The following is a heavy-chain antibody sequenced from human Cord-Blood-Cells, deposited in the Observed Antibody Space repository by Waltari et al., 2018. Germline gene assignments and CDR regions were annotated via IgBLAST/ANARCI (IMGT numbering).Heavy chain of an antibody. CDR1: GYSFTSYW. CDR2: IYPGDSDT. V-gene: IGHV5-51*01. J-gene: IGHJ4*02. CDR3: AGGYYYGSGSYYPFDY. Sequence: EVQLVQSGAEVTKPGESLQISCKGSGYSFTSYWTGWVRQRPGKGLEWVGIIYPGDSDTRYSPSFQGQVTISADKSISTAYLQWSSLKASDTAMYYCAGGYYYGSGSYYPFDYWGQGTLVTVSS. D-gene: IGHD3-10*01.